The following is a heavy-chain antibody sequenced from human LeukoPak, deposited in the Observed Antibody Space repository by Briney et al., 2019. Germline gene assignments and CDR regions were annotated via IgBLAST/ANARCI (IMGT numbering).Heavy chain of an antibody. CDR3: ARRARRRAYYDFWSALDAFDI. V-gene: IGHV4-61*02. J-gene: IGHJ3*02. CDR2: IYTSGST. D-gene: IGHD3-3*01. CDR1: GGYISSGRDF. Sequence: TAETLSHTCSVSGGYISSGRDFWSWIRQPAGKGLEWFGRIYTSGSTNYNPSLKSRVTISVDTSKNQFSLKLSSVTAVDTAVYYCARRARRRAYYDFWSALDAFDIWGQGTMVTVSS.